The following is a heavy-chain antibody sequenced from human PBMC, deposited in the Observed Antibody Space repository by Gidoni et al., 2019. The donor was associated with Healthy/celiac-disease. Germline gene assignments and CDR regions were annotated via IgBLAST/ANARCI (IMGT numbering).Heavy chain of an antibody. Sequence: EVQLVESGGGLVKPGGSLRLSCAASGFTFSNAWMTWVRQAPGKGLEWVGRIKSKTDGGATDYAAPVKGRFTISRDDSKNTLYLQMNSLKTEDTAVYYCTTAQDYVWGSHRYWDGAFDIWGQGTMVTVSS. J-gene: IGHJ3*02. CDR1: GFTFSNAW. D-gene: IGHD3-16*02. V-gene: IGHV3-15*07. CDR3: TTAQDYVWGSHRYWDGAFDI. CDR2: IKSKTDGGAT.